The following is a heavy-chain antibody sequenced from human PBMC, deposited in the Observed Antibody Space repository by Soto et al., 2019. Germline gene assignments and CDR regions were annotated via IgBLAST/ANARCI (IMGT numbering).Heavy chain of an antibody. CDR1: GGSISSSSYY. J-gene: IGHJ4*02. CDR2: IYYSGST. CDR3: ARRSYYYDSSGYNFDY. D-gene: IGHD3-22*01. V-gene: IGHV4-39*01. Sequence: SETLSLTCTVSGGSISSSSYYWGWIRQPPGKGLEWIGSIYYSGSTYYNPSLKSRVTISVDTSKNQFSLKLSSVTAADTAVYYCARRSYYYDSSGYNFDYWGQGTLVTVSS.